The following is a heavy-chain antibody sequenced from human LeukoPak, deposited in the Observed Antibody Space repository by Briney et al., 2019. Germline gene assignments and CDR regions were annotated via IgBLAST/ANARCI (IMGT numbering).Heavy chain of an antibody. Sequence: PGGSLRHSCAASGFTFSSYAMSWVRQAPGKGLEWVSAISGSGGSTYYADSVKGRFTISRDNSKNTLYLQMNSLRAEDTAVYYCAKDLFRYSGPFYWGQGTLVTVSS. CDR1: GFTFSSYA. V-gene: IGHV3-23*01. D-gene: IGHD2-15*01. CDR3: AKDLFRYSGPFY. J-gene: IGHJ4*02. CDR2: ISGSGGST.